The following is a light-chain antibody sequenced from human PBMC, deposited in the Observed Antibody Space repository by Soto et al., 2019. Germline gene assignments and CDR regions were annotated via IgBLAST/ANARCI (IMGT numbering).Light chain of an antibody. V-gene: IGKV3-20*01. CDR1: QTVISNF. Sequence: EIVLTQSPGTLSLSPGERATLSCRASQTVISNFFAWYQQKPGLPPTLVIYGAAIRATGIPDRFSGSGSGTDFTLTISRLEPEDFAVYHCQQYGTSPTFGQGPKLAMK. CDR2: GAA. CDR3: QQYGTSPT. J-gene: IGKJ2*01.